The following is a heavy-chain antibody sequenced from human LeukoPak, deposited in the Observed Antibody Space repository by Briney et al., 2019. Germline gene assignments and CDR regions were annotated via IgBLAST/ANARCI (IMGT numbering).Heavy chain of an antibody. CDR1: GFTFSSYA. Sequence: GSLRLSCAASGFTFSSYAMSWVRQAPGKGLEWVSAISGSGGRTYYADSVKGRFTISGDNSKDTLYLQMNSLRAEDTAVYYCAKDLIQLELSPLYYGMDVWGQGTTVTVSS. CDR3: AKDLIQLELSPLYYGMDV. CDR2: ISGSGGRT. J-gene: IGHJ6*02. V-gene: IGHV3-23*01. D-gene: IGHD1-1*01.